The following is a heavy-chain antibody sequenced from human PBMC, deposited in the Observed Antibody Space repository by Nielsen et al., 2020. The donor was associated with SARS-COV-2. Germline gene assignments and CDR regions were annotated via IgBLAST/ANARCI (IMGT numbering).Heavy chain of an antibody. CDR2: ISYDGSNK. CDR3: AREDYDYVWGSYRSPY. D-gene: IGHD3-16*02. Sequence: GGSLRLSCAASGFTFSSYAMHWVRQAPGKGLEWVAVISYDGSNKYYADSVKGRFTSPRDNSKNTLYLQMNSLRAEDTAVYYCAREDYDYVWGSYRSPYWGQGTLVTVSS. V-gene: IGHV3-30*04. CDR1: GFTFSSYA. J-gene: IGHJ4*02.